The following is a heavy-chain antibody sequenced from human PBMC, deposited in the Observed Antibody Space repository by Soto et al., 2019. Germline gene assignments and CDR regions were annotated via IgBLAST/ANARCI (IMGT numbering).Heavy chain of an antibody. Sequence: SVKVSCKASGGTFSSYAISWVRQAPGQGLEWMGGIIPIFGTANYAQKFQGRVTITADESTSTAYMELSSLRSEDTAVYYCAIAECSGGSCYAQGDYWGQGTLVTVSS. V-gene: IGHV1-69*13. CDR2: IIPIFGTA. CDR3: AIAECSGGSCYAQGDY. CDR1: GGTFSSYA. D-gene: IGHD2-15*01. J-gene: IGHJ4*02.